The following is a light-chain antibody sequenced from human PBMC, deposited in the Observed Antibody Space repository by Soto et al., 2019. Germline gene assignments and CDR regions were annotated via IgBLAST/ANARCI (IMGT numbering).Light chain of an antibody. CDR3: HKYNSALLT. CDR1: QGIYNY. J-gene: IGKJ5*01. Sequence: DIQMTQSPSSLSASVGDRVTITCRASQGIYNYLAWYQQKPGKAPKLLIYAASTVEAGVPSRFSGSGSGTDFTLTISSLQPEDVATYYCHKYNSALLTFGQGTLLDIK. CDR2: AAS. V-gene: IGKV1-27*01.